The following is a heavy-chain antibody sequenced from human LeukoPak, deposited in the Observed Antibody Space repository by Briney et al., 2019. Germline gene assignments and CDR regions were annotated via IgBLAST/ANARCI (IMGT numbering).Heavy chain of an antibody. Sequence: PSETLSLTCAVSGGSISSSNWWSWVRQPPGKGLEWIGYIQYSGSTNYNPSLKSRVTISVDTSKNQFSLKLSSVTAADTAVYYCARVSWFPGTSYYYMDVWGKGTTVTVSS. D-gene: IGHD1-1*01. CDR1: GGSISSSNW. CDR3: ARVSWFPGTSYYYMDV. CDR2: IQYSGST. J-gene: IGHJ6*03. V-gene: IGHV4-4*02.